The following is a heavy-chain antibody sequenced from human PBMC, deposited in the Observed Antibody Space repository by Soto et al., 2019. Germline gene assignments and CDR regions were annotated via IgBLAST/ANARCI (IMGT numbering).Heavy chain of an antibody. D-gene: IGHD2-15*01. CDR3: AKAVPNVYCSGGSCYFDY. Sequence: LRLSCAASGFSFSNYAMSWVRQAPGKGLEWVSSISGSGISTYYADSVKGRFTISRDSSKNTLYLQLNSLRAEDTAVYYCAKAVPNVYCSGGSCYFDYWGQGTLVTVSS. CDR1: GFSFSNYA. J-gene: IGHJ4*02. CDR2: ISGSGIST. V-gene: IGHV3-23*01.